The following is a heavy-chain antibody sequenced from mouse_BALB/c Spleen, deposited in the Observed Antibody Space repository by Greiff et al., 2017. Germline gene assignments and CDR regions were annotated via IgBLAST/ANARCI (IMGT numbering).Heavy chain of an antibody. D-gene: IGHD2-2*01. Sequence: EVQLVESGGGLVQPGGSRKLSCAASGFTFSSFGMHWVRQAPEKGLEWVAYISSCSSTIYYADTVKGRFTISRDNPKNTLFLQMTSLRSEDTAMYYCASSRGGYQYYFDYWGQGTTLTVSS. CDR3: ASSRGGYQYYFDY. CDR2: ISSCSSTI. V-gene: IGHV5-17*02. CDR1: GFTFSSFG. J-gene: IGHJ2*01.